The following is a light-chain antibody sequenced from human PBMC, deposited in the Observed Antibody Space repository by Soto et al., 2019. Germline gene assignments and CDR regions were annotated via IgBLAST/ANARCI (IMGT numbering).Light chain of an antibody. Sequence: QSVLTQPPSASGSPGQSVTISCIGTSSDVGGYNYVSWYQQHPGKAPKLMIYEVSKRPSGVPDRFSGSKSGNTASLTVSGRQAEEEADYYCSSYAASNNLGVFGGGTKLTVL. J-gene: IGLJ2*01. CDR2: EVS. V-gene: IGLV2-8*01. CDR1: SSDVGGYNY. CDR3: SSYAASNNLGV.